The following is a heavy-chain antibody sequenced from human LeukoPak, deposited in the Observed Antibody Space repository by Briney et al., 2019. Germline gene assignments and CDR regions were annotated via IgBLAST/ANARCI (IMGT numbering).Heavy chain of an antibody. D-gene: IGHD3-22*01. J-gene: IGHJ4*02. Sequence: ASVKVSCKASGYXFTGYYIHWVRQAPGQGLEWMGWINPNSGGTNYAQKFQGRVTMTRDTSISTAYMELSRLRSDDTAVYYCARKNYYDSSGYYVYWGQGTLVTVSS. CDR3: ARKNYYDSSGYYVY. CDR2: INPNSGGT. V-gene: IGHV1-2*02. CDR1: GYXFTGYY.